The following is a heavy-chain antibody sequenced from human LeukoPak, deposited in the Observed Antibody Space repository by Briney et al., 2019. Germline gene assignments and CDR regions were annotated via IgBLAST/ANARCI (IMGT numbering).Heavy chain of an antibody. D-gene: IGHD1-7*01. CDR3: AKDRGVTGTTSHI. J-gene: IGHJ3*02. CDR2: ISYDGNNK. V-gene: IGHV3-30*04. Sequence: PGGSLRLSCAASGFTFSSYAMHWVRQAPGKGLEWVAVISYDGNNKYYADSVKGRFTISRDNSKNTLYLQMNSLRAEDTALYYCAKDRGVTGTTSHIWGQGTMVTVSS. CDR1: GFTFSSYA.